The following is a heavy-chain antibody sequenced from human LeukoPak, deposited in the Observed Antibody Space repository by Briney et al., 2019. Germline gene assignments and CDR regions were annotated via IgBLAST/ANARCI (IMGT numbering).Heavy chain of an antibody. Sequence: GGSLRLSCAASGFTFSSYAMSWVRQAPGKGLEWVSAISGSGGSTYYADSVKGRFTISRDNSKTTLFLQMNSLRAEDTAVYYCAKDRGVGATPRDYWGQGTLVTVSS. CDR2: ISGSGGST. J-gene: IGHJ4*02. CDR3: AKDRGVGATPRDY. D-gene: IGHD1-26*01. V-gene: IGHV3-23*01. CDR1: GFTFSSYA.